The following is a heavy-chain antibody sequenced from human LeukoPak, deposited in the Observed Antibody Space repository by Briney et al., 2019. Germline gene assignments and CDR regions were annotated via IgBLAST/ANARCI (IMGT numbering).Heavy chain of an antibody. V-gene: IGHV3-30*03. D-gene: IGHD5-12*01. Sequence: GGSLRLSCAASGFTFSSYGMHWVRQAPGKGLEWVAVISYDGSNKYYADSVKGRFTISRDNSKNTLYLQMNSLRAEDTAVYCCATDSGYDSDYWGQGTLVTVSS. CDR3: ATDSGYDSDY. CDR1: GFTFSSYG. J-gene: IGHJ4*02. CDR2: ISYDGSNK.